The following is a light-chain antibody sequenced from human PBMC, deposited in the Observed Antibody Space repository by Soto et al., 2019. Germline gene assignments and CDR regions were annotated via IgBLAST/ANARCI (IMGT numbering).Light chain of an antibody. Sequence: DIQITQSPYTLSGSVGDRVTITCGASQTISSWLAWYQQKPGKAPKLLIYKASNLESGVPSRFSGSGSGTEFTLTINSLQPEDFATYYCQHDYGHSWTFGQGTKVDIK. CDR3: QHDYGHSWT. V-gene: IGKV1-5*03. CDR1: QTISSW. CDR2: KAS. J-gene: IGKJ1*01.